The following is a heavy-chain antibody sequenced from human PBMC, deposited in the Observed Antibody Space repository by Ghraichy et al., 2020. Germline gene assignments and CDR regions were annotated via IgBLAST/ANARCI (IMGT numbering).Heavy chain of an antibody. CDR1: GFTFSSYG. CDR3: AKDSEVGAIYYFDY. J-gene: IGHJ4*02. V-gene: IGHV3-30*02. Sequence: GALRLSCAASGFTFSSYGMHWVRQAPGKGLEWVAFIRYDGSNKYYADSVKGRFTISRDNSKNTLYLQMNSLRAEDTAVYYCAKDSEVGAIYYFDYWGQGTLVTVSS. D-gene: IGHD1-26*01. CDR2: IRYDGSNK.